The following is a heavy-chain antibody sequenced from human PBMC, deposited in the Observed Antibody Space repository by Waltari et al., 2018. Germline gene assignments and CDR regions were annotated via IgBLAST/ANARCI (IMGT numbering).Heavy chain of an antibody. Sequence: QVQLQESGPGLVKPSGTLSLTCAVSGGSISSSNWWSWVRQPPGKGLGWIGEIYHSGSTNYNPSLKSLVTISVDKSNNQFSLKLSSVTAADTAVYYCAITLSGASRDMDVWGQGTTVTVSS. CDR2: IYHSGST. CDR3: AITLSGASRDMDV. D-gene: IGHD1-26*01. CDR1: GGSISSSNW. V-gene: IGHV4-4*02. J-gene: IGHJ6*02.